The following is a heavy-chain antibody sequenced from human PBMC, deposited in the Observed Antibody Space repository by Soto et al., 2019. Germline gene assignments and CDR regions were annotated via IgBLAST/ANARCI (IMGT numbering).Heavy chain of an antibody. J-gene: IGHJ6*02. Sequence: QVQLVQSGAEVKKPGASVKVSCKASGYTFTAYYMHWVRQAPGQGPEWMGWINPNSGDTNYAQKFQGWVTMTTDTSKTTAYMELSRLTSADTAVYYCARDHLPDYYYYGMDVWGQGTTVTVSS. V-gene: IGHV1-2*04. CDR1: GYTFTAYY. CDR2: INPNSGDT. CDR3: ARDHLPDYYYYGMDV.